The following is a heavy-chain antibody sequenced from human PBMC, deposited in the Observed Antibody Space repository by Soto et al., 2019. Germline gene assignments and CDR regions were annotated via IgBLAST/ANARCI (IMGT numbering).Heavy chain of an antibody. Sequence: GGSLRLSCIASGFTLSTYSMTWVRQAPGKGLEWLSYISKSSTTINHADSVKGRFTISRDNAKNSVYLEMSSLRDEDSAVYYCARDPPNFYYYGMDVWGQGTTVTVSS. CDR3: ARDPPNFYYYGMDV. CDR1: GFTLSTYS. V-gene: IGHV3-48*02. CDR2: ISKSSTTI. J-gene: IGHJ6*02.